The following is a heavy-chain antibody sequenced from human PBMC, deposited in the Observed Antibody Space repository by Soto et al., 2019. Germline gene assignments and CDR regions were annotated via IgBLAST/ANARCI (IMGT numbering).Heavy chain of an antibody. D-gene: IGHD3-10*01. CDR3: AKDFKVSGSHYGTLNYYYGMDV. V-gene: IGHV3-30*18. Sequence: QVQLVESGGGVVQPGRSLRLSCAASGFTFSTYGMQWVRQAPGKGLEWVAVISYDGYLKYYVDAVKGRFTVARDNSKNTLFLEMNSLRFEDTAVYFCAKDFKVSGSHYGTLNYYYGMDVWGQGTTVTVSS. CDR2: ISYDGYLK. J-gene: IGHJ6*02. CDR1: GFTFSTYG.